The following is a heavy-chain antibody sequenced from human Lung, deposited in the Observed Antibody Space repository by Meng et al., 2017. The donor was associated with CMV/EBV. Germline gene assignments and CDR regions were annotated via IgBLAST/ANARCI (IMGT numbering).Heavy chain of an antibody. CDR2: IKSRTDGGTT. CDR3: ITGLANPPKYGWDV. J-gene: IGHJ6*02. V-gene: IGHV3-15*01. D-gene: IGHD1-14*01. CDR1: RLTFSNAW. Sequence: GESLKISCTASRLTFSNAWMSWVCQAPGRGLEWVGRIKSRTDGGTTDYAAPAKGRFTISRDDSDNTLYLLMDRLKIDDTAVYYCITGLANPPKYGWDVWGQGTXVTVAS.